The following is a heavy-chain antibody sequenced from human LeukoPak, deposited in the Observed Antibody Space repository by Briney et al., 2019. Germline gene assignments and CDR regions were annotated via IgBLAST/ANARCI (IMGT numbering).Heavy chain of an antibody. CDR3: ARVRRGSYYPHDAFDI. CDR2: IKQDGSEK. J-gene: IGHJ3*02. Sequence: GGSLRLSCAASGFTFGSYWMSWVRQAPGKGLEWVANIKQDGSEKYYVDSVKGRFTISRDNAKNSLYLQMNSLRAEDTAVYYCARVRRGSYYPHDAFDIWGQGTMVTVSS. D-gene: IGHD1-26*01. V-gene: IGHV3-7*01. CDR1: GFTFGSYW.